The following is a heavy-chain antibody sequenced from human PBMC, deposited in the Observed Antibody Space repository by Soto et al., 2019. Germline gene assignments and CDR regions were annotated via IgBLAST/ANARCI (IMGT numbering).Heavy chain of an antibody. CDR1: GYTFTYRY. CDR3: ARSGYQQQNDAFDI. CDR2: ITPFNGNT. Sequence: SVKVSCKASGYTFTYRYLHLVRQAPGQALEWMGWITPFNGNTNYAQKFQDRVTITRDRSMSTAYMELSSLRSEDTAMYYCARSGYQQQNDAFDIWGQGTMVTVSS. D-gene: IGHD5-18*01. V-gene: IGHV1-45*02. J-gene: IGHJ3*02.